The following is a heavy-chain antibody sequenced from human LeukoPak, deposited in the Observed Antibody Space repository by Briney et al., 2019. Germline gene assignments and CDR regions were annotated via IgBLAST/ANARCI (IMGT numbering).Heavy chain of an antibody. D-gene: IGHD6-19*01. J-gene: IGHJ1*01. CDR3: ASNGPVAGIWWYFQH. Sequence: GASVKVSCKASGYSFTGYYMQWVREAPGQGLEWMGWINTNSGGTNYAQKFQGRVTMTRDTTISTAYIVLIRLRSDDMAVYYCASNGPVAGIWWYFQHWVQGTLVTVSS. V-gene: IGHV1-2*02. CDR1: GYSFTGYY. CDR2: INTNSGGT.